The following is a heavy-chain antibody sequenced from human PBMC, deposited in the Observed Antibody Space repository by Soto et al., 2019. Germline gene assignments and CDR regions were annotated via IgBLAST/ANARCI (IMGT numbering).Heavy chain of an antibody. CDR2: IIPIFGTA. V-gene: IGHV1-69*13. D-gene: IGHD6-13*01. J-gene: IGHJ4*02. Sequence: ASVKVSCKASGGTFSSYAISWVRQAPGQGLEWMGGIIPIFGTANYAQKFQGRVTITADESTSTAYMELSSLRSEDTAVYYCARVASSSSIHAFIDYWGQGTLVTVSS. CDR1: GGTFSSYA. CDR3: ARVASSSSIHAFIDY.